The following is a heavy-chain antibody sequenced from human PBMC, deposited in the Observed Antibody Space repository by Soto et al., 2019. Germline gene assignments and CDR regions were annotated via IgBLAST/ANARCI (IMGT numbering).Heavy chain of an antibody. V-gene: IGHV1-69*01. D-gene: IGHD3-3*01. CDR2: IIPIFGTA. J-gene: IGHJ5*02. CDR3: ARDRIRRYDFWSGVYNWFDP. Sequence: QVQLVQSVAEVKKPGSSVKVSCKASGGTFSSYAISWVRQAPGQGLEWMGGIIPIFGTANYAQKFQGRVTITADESTSTAYMELSSLRSEDTAVYYCARDRIRRYDFWSGVYNWFDPWGQGTLVTVSS. CDR1: GGTFSSYA.